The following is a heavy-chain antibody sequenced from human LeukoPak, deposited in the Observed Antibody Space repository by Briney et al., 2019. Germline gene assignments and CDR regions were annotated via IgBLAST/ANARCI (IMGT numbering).Heavy chain of an antibody. CDR1: AGTLNSLA. CDR2: IIPLLDIA. V-gene: IGHV1-69*04. J-gene: IGHJ2*01. CDR3: AREDRVQYDLWYFDL. Sequence: ASVKVSFKASAGTLNSLAISWVRQAPGQGLEYLGSIIPLLDIANYAQKFEKRITITADKATSTYYMQPSSLRPDDTAMYFGAREDRVQYDLWYFDLWGRGTQVIVSS. D-gene: IGHD4-11*01.